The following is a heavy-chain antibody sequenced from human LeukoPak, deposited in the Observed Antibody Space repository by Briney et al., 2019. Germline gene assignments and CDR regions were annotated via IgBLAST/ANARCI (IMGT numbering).Heavy chain of an antibody. CDR1: GFTFSSYA. J-gene: IGHJ4*02. D-gene: IGHD4-11*01. Sequence: GGSLRLSCAASGFTFSSYAMSWVRQAPGKGLEWVSVSSGSGGSTNYADSVRGRFTISRDNSKNTLYLQMNSLRAEDTAVYYCARGPSNYHFDYWGQGTLVTVSS. CDR3: ARGPSNYHFDY. CDR2: SSGSGGST. V-gene: IGHV3-23*01.